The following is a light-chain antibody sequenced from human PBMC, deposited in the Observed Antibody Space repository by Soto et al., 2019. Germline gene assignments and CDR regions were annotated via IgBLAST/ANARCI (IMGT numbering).Light chain of an antibody. J-gene: IGKJ1*01. CDR1: HSVSSN. V-gene: IGKV3-15*01. CDR2: GAS. CDR3: QQYNNWPPVT. Sequence: EIVIKQSPSTLSVSPGERASLSCSASHSVSSNLAWYQQKPGQAPRLLIYGASTRATGIPARFSGSGSGTEFTLTISSLQSEDFAVYYCQQYNNWPPVTFGQGTKVDIK.